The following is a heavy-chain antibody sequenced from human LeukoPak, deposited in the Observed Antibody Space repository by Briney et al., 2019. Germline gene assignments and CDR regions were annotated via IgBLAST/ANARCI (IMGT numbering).Heavy chain of an antibody. CDR3: ASYYGDPAFDY. CDR2: ISSSSSYI. Sequence: GGSLRLSCAASGFTFSSYSMNWVRQAPGKGLEWVSSISSSSSYINYADSVKGRFTISRDNAKNSLYLQMNSLRAEDTAVYYCASYYGDPAFDYWGQGTLVTVSS. J-gene: IGHJ4*02. V-gene: IGHV3-21*01. D-gene: IGHD4-17*01. CDR1: GFTFSSYS.